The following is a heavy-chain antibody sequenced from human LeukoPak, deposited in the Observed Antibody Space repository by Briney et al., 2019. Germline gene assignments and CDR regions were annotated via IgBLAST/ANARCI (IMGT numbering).Heavy chain of an antibody. CDR1: GFTFSSYG. Sequence: PGRSLRLSCAASGFTFSSYGMHWVRQAPGKGLEWVAVIWYDGSNKYYADSVKGRFTISRDNSKNTLYLQMNSLRAEDTAVYYCAKVGYYMDVWGKGTTVIVSS. CDR3: AKVGYYMDV. CDR2: IWYDGSNK. V-gene: IGHV3-33*06. J-gene: IGHJ6*03.